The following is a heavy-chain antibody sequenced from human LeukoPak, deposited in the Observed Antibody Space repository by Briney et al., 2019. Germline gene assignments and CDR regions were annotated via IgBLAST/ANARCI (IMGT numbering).Heavy chain of an antibody. CDR3: AKDPAPPDY. CDR1: GFTFSSYG. J-gene: IGHJ4*02. CDR2: ISYDGSNK. V-gene: IGHV3-30*18. Sequence: GGSLRLSCAASGFTFSSYGMHWVRQDPGKGLEWVAVISYDGSNKYYADSVKGRFTISRDNSKNTLFLQMDSLRVEDTAVYYCAKDPAPPDYWGQGTLVTVSS.